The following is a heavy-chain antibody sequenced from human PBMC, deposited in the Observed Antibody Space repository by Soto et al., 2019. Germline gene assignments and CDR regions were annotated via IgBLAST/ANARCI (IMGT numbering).Heavy chain of an antibody. CDR1: GDTFAFHS. J-gene: IGHJ4*02. Sequence: QVQLVQSGAEVKRPGSSVKVSCKASGDTFAFHSINWVRQAPGLGLEWMGRINPILSMSNYAQRFLGRVTMAADKSTSTAYMVLSSLRSEDTAIYYCATSYGSGYRAFDYWGQGALVTVSS. CDR2: INPILSMS. D-gene: IGHD3-10*01. CDR3: ATSYGSGYRAFDY. V-gene: IGHV1-69*02.